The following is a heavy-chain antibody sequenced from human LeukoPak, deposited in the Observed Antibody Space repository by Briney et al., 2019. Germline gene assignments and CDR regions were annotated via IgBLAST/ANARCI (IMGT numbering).Heavy chain of an antibody. V-gene: IGHV1-18*01. D-gene: IGHD6-13*01. CDR2: ISGSNGNT. CDR3: ARYPLSYSNSWHYYFDY. J-gene: IGHJ4*02. CDR1: GYTFTSYG. Sequence: ASVKVSCKASGYTFTSYGVSWVRQAPGQGLEWMGWISGSNGNTDYAQKLQGRVTMTTDTSTSTAYMELRSLRSDDTAVYYCARYPLSYSNSWHYYFDYWGQGTLLTVSS.